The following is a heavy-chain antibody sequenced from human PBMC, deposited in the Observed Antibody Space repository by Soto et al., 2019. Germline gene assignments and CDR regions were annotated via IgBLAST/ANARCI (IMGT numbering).Heavy chain of an antibody. CDR1: GGSISSGGYC. J-gene: IGHJ4*02. V-gene: IGHV4-31*03. CDR3: ACIAAAGTMDY. Sequence: QVQLQESGPGLVKPSQTLSLTCTVSGGSISSGGYCWSWIRQHPGKGLEWIGYIYYSGSTYYNPSLKGRVTISVDTSKNQFSLKLSSVTAADTAVYYCACIAAAGTMDYWGQGTLVTVSS. D-gene: IGHD6-13*01. CDR2: IYYSGST.